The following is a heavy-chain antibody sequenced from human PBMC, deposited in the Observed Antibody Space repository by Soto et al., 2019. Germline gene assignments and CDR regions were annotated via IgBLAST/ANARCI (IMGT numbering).Heavy chain of an antibody. CDR3: GKVLVGATGHTDSDS. J-gene: IGHJ4*02. CDR2: FDYYGVP. V-gene: IGHV4-39*01. CDR1: GGSIYRSGYY. D-gene: IGHD2-15*01. Sequence: PSETLSLTCTVSGGSIYRSGYYWGLIRPPRGRGLEWIGNFDYYGVPYSNTSLKSRVTISRDTTKNQFSLKLTAVTAADTTRYYGGKVLVGATGHTDSDSWGPGTLVTVSS.